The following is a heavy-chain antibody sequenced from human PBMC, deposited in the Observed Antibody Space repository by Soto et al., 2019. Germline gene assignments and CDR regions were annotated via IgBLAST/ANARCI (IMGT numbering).Heavy chain of an antibody. D-gene: IGHD2-21*02. V-gene: IGHV3-23*01. CDR3: ASLRVGDWANYYYYYGMDV. J-gene: IGHJ6*02. CDR1: GFTFSVYA. Sequence: EVQLLESGGGFVQPGGSLRLSCAATGFTFSVYAMTWVRQAPGKGREWVSAVTANGGSTYSADSVKGRFTISRDNSKNTLFLRMNSLRAEDTAVYYCASLRVGDWANYYYYYGMDVWGQGTTVTVSS. CDR2: VTANGGST.